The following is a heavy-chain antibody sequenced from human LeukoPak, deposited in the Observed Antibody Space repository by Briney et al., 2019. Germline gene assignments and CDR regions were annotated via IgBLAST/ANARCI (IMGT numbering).Heavy chain of an antibody. D-gene: IGHD6-19*01. CDR1: GYSISSGYY. V-gene: IGHV4-38-2*02. CDR2: IYHSGST. J-gene: IGHJ5*02. CDR3: ARDGIAVAGGNWFDP. Sequence: SETLSLTCTVSGYSISSGYYWGWIRQPPGKGLEWIGSIYHSGSTYYNPSLKSRVTISVDTSKNQFSLKLSSVTAADTAVYYCARDGIAVAGGNWFDPWGQGTLVTVSS.